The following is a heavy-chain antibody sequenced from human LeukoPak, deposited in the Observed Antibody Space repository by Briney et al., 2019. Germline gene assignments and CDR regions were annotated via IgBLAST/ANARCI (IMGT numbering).Heavy chain of an antibody. CDR3: AHWSTAAAGKD. CDR2: IYWDDDK. V-gene: IGHV2-5*08. CDR1: GFSLSTSGMC. Sequence: SGPALVKPTQTLTLTCTFSGFSLSTSGMCVSWIRQPPAKALEWLAVIYWDDDKRYSPSLKSRLTITKDTSKNQVVLTMTNMDPVDTATYYCAHWSTAAAGKDWGQGTLVTVSS. D-gene: IGHD6-13*01. J-gene: IGHJ4*02.